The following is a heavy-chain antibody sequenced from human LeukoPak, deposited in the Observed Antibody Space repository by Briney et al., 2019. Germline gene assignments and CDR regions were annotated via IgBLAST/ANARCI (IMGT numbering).Heavy chain of an antibody. CDR2: ISSSSSYI. CDR1: GFTFSSYS. J-gene: IGHJ3*02. CDR3: ARVHPPDDAFDI. Sequence: GGSLRPSCAASGFTFSSYSMNWVRQAPGKGLGWVSSISSSSSYIYYADSVKGRFTISRDNAKNSLYLQMNSLRAEDTAVYYCARVHPPDDAFDIWGQGTMVTVSS. V-gene: IGHV3-21*01.